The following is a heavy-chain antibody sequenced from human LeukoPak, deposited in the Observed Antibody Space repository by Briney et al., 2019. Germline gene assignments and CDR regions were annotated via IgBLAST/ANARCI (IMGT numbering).Heavy chain of an antibody. CDR2: IYHSGST. CDR3: ARWNVVVPAASHDAFDI. Sequence: SETLSLTCAVSGGSISSSNWWSWVRPPPGKGLEWIGEIYHSGSTNYNPSLKRRVTISVDKSKNQFSLKLSSVTAADTAVYYCARWNVVVPAASHDAFDIWGQGTMVTVSS. CDR1: GGSISSSNW. J-gene: IGHJ3*02. D-gene: IGHD2-2*01. V-gene: IGHV4-4*02.